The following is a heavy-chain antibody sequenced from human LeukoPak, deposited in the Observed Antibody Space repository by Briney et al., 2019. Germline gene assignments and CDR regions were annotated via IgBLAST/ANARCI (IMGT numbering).Heavy chain of an antibody. CDR1: GGSISSYY. CDR2: IYYSGST. D-gene: IGHD4-17*01. Sequence: SETLSLTCTVSGGSISSYYWSWIRQPPGKGLEWIGYIYYSGSTNYNPSLKSRVTISVDTSKNQFSLKLSSVTAADTAVYYCATVGSDYGDYRSHFDYWGQGTLVTVSS. CDR3: ATVGSDYGDYRSHFDY. J-gene: IGHJ4*02. V-gene: IGHV4-59*08.